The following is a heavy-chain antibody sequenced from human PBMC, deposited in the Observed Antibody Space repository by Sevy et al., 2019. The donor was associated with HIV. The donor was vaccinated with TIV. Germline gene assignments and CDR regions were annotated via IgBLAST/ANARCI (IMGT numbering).Heavy chain of an antibody. CDR2: ISSSSFTI. CDR3: AKDSSLIVATSLDV. V-gene: IGHV3-48*01. CDR1: GFTFRSYS. J-gene: IGHJ6*02. D-gene: IGHD5-12*01. Sequence: GGSLRLSCAASGFTFRSYSMNWVRQAPGKGLEWISYISSSSFTIYYADSVTGRFTISRDNAKNSLYLQMNSLRAEDTAVYYCAKDSSLIVATSLDVWGQGTTVIVSS.